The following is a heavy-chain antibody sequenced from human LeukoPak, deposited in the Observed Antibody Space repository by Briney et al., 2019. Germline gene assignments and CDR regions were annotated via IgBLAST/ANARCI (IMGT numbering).Heavy chain of an antibody. CDR2: ISGSGGST. D-gene: IGHD3-16*01. J-gene: IGHJ4*02. V-gene: IGHV3-23*01. CDR1: GFTFSSYA. CDR3: AKDALRETTYLWGGY. Sequence: GGSLRLSCAAPGFTFSSYAMSWVRQAPGKGLEWVSAISGSGGSTYYADSVKGRFTISRDNSKNTLYLQMNSLRAEDTAVYYCAKDALRETTYLWGGYWGQGTLVTVSS.